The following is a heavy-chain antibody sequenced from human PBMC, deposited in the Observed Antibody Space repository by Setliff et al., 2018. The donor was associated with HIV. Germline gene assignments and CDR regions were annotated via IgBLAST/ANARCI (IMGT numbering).Heavy chain of an antibody. D-gene: IGHD3-22*01. CDR1: GGSISSSSYY. Sequence: PSETLSLTCTVSGGSISSSSYYWGWIRQPPGKGLEWIGTIYYSGSTYYNPSLQSRVTISIDTSKNQFSLNLGSVTAADTAVYYCARDPVNDSSGYYYAFDIWGQGTMVTVSS. CDR2: IYYSGST. CDR3: ARDPVNDSSGYYYAFDI. J-gene: IGHJ3*02. V-gene: IGHV4-39*07.